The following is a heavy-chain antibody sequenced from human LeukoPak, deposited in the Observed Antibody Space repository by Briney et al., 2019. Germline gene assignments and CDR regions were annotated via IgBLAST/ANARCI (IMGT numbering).Heavy chain of an antibody. CDR2: ISSSSTDI. J-gene: IGHJ4*02. D-gene: IGHD5-12*01. Sequence: GGSLRLSCAASGFTFSTYSMNWVRQAPGKGLEWVSSISSSSTDIYYADSVKGRFTISRDNAKNSLYLQMNSLRAEDTAVYYCARDVQVATIYPLDYWGQGTLVTVSS. CDR3: ARDVQVATIYPLDY. CDR1: GFTFSTYS. V-gene: IGHV3-21*01.